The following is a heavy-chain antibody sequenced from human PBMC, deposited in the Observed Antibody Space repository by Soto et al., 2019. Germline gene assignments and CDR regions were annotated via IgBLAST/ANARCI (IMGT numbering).Heavy chain of an antibody. Sequence: EVQLLNSGGGLVQSGGSLRLSCAASGFTFSNYDMNWVRQAPGKGLEWVSAISGRGSSTYYADSVKGRFTISRDDSKNTAYLQMNSLRAEDTAVYYCAKGSIVAGAIRYDLDYWGQGTLVTVSS. D-gene: IGHD2-2*01. CDR3: AKGSIVAGAIRYDLDY. J-gene: IGHJ4*02. V-gene: IGHV3-23*01. CDR2: ISGRGSST. CDR1: GFTFSNYD.